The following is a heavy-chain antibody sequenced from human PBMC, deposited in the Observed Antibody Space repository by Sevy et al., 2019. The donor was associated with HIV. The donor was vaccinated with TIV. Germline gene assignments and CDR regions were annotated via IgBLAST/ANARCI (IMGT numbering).Heavy chain of an antibody. Sequence: GGSLRLSCAASGFTFSSYWMSWVRQAPGKGLEWVANIKQDGSEKYYVDSVKGRFTISRDNAKNSLYLQMNSLRAEETAVYYCATLSAYIVAPFDPWGQGTLVTVSS. D-gene: IGHD2-15*01. CDR2: IKQDGSEK. J-gene: IGHJ5*02. CDR3: ATLSAYIVAPFDP. V-gene: IGHV3-7*01. CDR1: GFTFSSYW.